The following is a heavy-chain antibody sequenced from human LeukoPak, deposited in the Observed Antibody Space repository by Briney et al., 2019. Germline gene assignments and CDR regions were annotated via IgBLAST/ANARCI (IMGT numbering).Heavy chain of an antibody. V-gene: IGHV3-21*01. CDR2: ISSSSSYI. J-gene: IGHJ4*01. D-gene: IGHD2-21*02. Sequence: GGSLRLSCAASGFTFSSYSMNWVRQAPGKGLEWVSSISSSSSYIYYADSVKGRFTISRDNAKNSLYLQMNSLRAEDTAVYYCARDLVEFVVVTAIDYWGQGTLVTVSS. CDR1: GFTFSSYS. CDR3: ARDLVEFVVVTAIDY.